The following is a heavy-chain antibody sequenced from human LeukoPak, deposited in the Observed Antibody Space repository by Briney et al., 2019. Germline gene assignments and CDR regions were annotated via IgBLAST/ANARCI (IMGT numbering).Heavy chain of an antibody. CDR1: GFTFSSYA. J-gene: IGHJ5*02. V-gene: IGHV3-30-3*01. CDR3: ARELYCTNGVCSP. D-gene: IGHD2-8*01. CDR2: ISYDGSNK. Sequence: GGSLRLSCAASGFTFSSYAVHWVRQAPGKGLEWVAVISYDGSNKYYADSVKGRFTISRDNSKNTLYLQMNSLRAEDTAIYYCARELYCTNGVCSPWGQGTLVTVSS.